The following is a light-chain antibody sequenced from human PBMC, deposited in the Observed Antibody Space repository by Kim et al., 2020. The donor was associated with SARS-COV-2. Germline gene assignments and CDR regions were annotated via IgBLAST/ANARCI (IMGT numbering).Light chain of an antibody. V-gene: IGKV1D-16*01. J-gene: IGKJ1*01. CDR3: KQYDSYPRT. CDR2: AAS. Sequence: DIQMTQSPSSLSASIGDRVTITCRASQGISSWLAWYQQKPEKAPKCLIYAASSLQSGVPSRFSGSGSGTDFTLTISSLQPEDFATYYCKQYDSYPRTFGQGTPVDIK. CDR1: QGISSW.